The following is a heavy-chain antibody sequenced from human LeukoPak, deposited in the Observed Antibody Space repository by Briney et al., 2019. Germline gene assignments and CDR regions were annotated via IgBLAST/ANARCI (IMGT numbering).Heavy chain of an antibody. Sequence: GESLKISCKGSGYSFTSYWIGWVRQMPGKGLEWMGIIYPGDSDTRYSPSFQGQVTISADKSINTAYLQWSSLKASDTAMYYCARAICSSTSCYYMDVWGKGTTVTVSS. CDR2: IYPGDSDT. J-gene: IGHJ6*03. CDR1: GYSFTSYW. CDR3: ARAICSSTSCYYMDV. V-gene: IGHV5-51*01. D-gene: IGHD2-2*01.